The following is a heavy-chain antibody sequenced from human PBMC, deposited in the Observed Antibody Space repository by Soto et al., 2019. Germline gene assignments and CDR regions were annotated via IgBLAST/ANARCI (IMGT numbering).Heavy chain of an antibody. CDR2: IYSGGST. Sequence: PGGSLRLSCAASGFTVSSNYMSWVRQAPGKGLEWVSVIYSGGSTYYADSVKGRFTISRDNSKSTLYLQMNSLRAEDTAVYYCARDIWNDDNYWGQGTLVTVSS. D-gene: IGHD1-1*01. V-gene: IGHV3-53*01. J-gene: IGHJ4*02. CDR1: GFTVSSNY. CDR3: ARDIWNDDNY.